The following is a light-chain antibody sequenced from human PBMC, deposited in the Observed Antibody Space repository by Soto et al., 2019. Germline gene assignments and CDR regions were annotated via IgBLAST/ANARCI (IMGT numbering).Light chain of an antibody. CDR3: QQYNSYSLT. J-gene: IGKJ4*01. CDR1: QSITAR. Sequence: DIPLTQSPSTLSASVADRVTITCRASQSITARLAWYQQKPGKAPKLLIYDASILESGVPSRFSGSGSGTEFTLTISSLQPDDFATYYCQQYNSYSLTFGGGTKVDIK. CDR2: DAS. V-gene: IGKV1-5*01.